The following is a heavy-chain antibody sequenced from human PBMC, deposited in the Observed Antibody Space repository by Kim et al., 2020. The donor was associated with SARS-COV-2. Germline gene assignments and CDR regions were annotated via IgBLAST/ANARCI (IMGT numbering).Heavy chain of an antibody. D-gene: IGHD2-21*01. CDR1: GFTFTSYA. CDR2: ISGGGGST. V-gene: IGHV3-23*01. Sequence: GGSLRLSCAASGFTFTSYAMNWVRQAPGKGLEWVSGISGGGGSTYYADSVKGRFTISRDKSKNTLYLQMNSLRAEDTAVYYCARGDAYFSDNSDYPRRGLDYWGQGTLVSVSS. CDR3: ARGDAYFSDNSDYPRRGLDY. J-gene: IGHJ4*02.